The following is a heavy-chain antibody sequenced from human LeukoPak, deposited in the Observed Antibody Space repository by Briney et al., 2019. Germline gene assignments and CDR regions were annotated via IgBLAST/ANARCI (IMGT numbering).Heavy chain of an antibody. CDR2: IIGISGST. D-gene: IGHD3-22*01. CDR3: AKRYYDSSGYRWFDY. CDR1: GFTFSSYA. V-gene: IGHV3-23*01. Sequence: GGSLRLSCAASGFTFSSYAMSWVRQAPGKGLEWVSTIIGISGSTYYADYVKGRFTISRDNSKNTLYLQMNSLRAEEKAVYYCAKRYYDSSGYRWFDYWGQGTLVTVSS. J-gene: IGHJ4*02.